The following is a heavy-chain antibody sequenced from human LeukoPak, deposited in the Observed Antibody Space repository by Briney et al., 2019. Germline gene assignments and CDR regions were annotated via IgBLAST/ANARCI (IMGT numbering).Heavy chain of an antibody. V-gene: IGHV3-11*01. CDR2: ISSSGSTI. J-gene: IGHJ4*02. Sequence: GGSQRLSCAASGFTFSDHYMSWSRQAPGKGLEWVSYISSSGSTIYYADSVKGRFTISRDNAKNSLYLQMNSLRAEDTAVYYCARGAIEVRVGAKDYWGQGTLVTVSS. CDR1: GFTFSDHY. CDR3: ARGAIEVRVGAKDY. D-gene: IGHD1-26*01.